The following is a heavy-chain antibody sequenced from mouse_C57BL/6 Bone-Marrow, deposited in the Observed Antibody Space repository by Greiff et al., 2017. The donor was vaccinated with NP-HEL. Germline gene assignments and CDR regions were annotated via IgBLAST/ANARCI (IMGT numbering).Heavy chain of an antibody. J-gene: IGHJ4*01. CDR2: IRNKANGYTT. CDR1: GFTFTAYY. CDR3: ARTIYYDYADDPFYAMDY. V-gene: IGHV7-3*01. D-gene: IGHD2-4*01. Sequence: EVKLVESGGGLVQPGGSLSLSCAASGFTFTAYYMSWVRQPPGKALEWLVFIRNKANGYTTDYSASVKGRFTISRDNSQSILYLQMNALRAEDSATYYCARTIYYDYADDPFYAMDYWGQGTSVTVSS.